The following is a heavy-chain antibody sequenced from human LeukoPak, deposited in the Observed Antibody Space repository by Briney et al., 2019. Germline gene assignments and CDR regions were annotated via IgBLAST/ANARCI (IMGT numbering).Heavy chain of an antibody. V-gene: IGHV4-59*11. CDR1: GGSISSHY. Sequence: SETLSLTCTVSGGSISSHYWSWIRQPPGKGLEWIGYIYYSGSTNYNPSLKSRVTISVDTSKNQFSLKLSSVTAADTAVYYCARGPRQRGYSGYHFDYWGQGTLVTVSS. CDR2: IYYSGST. D-gene: IGHD5-12*01. CDR3: ARGPRQRGYSGYHFDY. J-gene: IGHJ4*02.